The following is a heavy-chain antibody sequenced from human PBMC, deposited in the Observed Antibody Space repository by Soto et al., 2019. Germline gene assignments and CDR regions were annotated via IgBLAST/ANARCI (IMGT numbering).Heavy chain of an antibody. CDR3: ARSTGYGDSFFDY. CDR1: GGSIRSYY. Sequence: SETLSLTCTVSGGSIRSYYWNWIRQSPGKGLDWIGYMYYGGSTNYNPSLKSRVSISADTSKNQFSLRLTSVTAADTAVYYCARSTGYGDSFFDYWGQGILVT. J-gene: IGHJ4*02. V-gene: IGHV4-59*01. CDR2: MYYGGST. D-gene: IGHD4-17*01.